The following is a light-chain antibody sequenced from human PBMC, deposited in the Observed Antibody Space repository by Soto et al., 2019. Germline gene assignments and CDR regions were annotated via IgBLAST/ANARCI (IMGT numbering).Light chain of an antibody. J-gene: IGLJ1*01. CDR1: SSNIGAGYD. V-gene: IGLV1-40*01. Sequence: QSVLTQPPSVSGAPGQRVTISCTGSSSNIGAGYDVHWYQQLPGTAPKLLIYGNSNRPSGVPDRFSGSKSGTSASLAITGLQAEDEADYYCQSYDRSLSGSGYVFGTGTKVTVL. CDR2: GNS. CDR3: QSYDRSLSGSGYV.